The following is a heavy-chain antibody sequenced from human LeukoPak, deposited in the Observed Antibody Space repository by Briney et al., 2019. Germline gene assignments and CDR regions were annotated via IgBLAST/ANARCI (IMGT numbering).Heavy chain of an antibody. Sequence: PGGSLRLSCAASGFTFSSYAMSWVRQGPARGLEWVSSIRGNGETFYADSVKGRFTLSSDSSKNTLYLQMNSLRAEDTAVYYCARVLLWFGEDWFDPWGQGTLVTVSS. J-gene: IGHJ5*02. CDR2: IRGNGET. D-gene: IGHD3-10*01. CDR1: GFTFSSYA. CDR3: ARVLLWFGEDWFDP. V-gene: IGHV3-23*01.